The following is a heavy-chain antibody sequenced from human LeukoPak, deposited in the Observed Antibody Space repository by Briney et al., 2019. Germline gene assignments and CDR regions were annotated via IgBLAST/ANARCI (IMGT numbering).Heavy chain of an antibody. D-gene: IGHD6-6*01. CDR1: GYTFTGHY. CDR3: ARNSSLMDP. CDR2: INPNSGGT. Sequence: ASVKVSCKASGYTFTGHYMHWVRQAPGQGLEWMGWINPNSGGTNYAQKFQGRVTMTRDTSISTAYTELSRLTSDDTAVYYCARNSSLMDPWGQGTLVTVSS. V-gene: IGHV1-2*02. J-gene: IGHJ5*02.